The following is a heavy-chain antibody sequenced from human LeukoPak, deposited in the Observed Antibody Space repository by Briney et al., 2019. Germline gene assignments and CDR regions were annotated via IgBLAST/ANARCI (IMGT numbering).Heavy chain of an antibody. J-gene: IGHJ2*01. Sequence: GGSLRLSCAASGFTFDDSGIHWVRQASGKRLEWIGRIRSKPNNYATAYAASVKGKFTISRDDSQNTLYLQMNSLRAEDTAVYYCARSYSSGWSQNWYFDLWGRGTLVTVSS. CDR1: GFTFDDSG. CDR2: IRSKPNNYAT. CDR3: ARSYSSGWSQNWYFDL. D-gene: IGHD6-19*01. V-gene: IGHV3-73*01.